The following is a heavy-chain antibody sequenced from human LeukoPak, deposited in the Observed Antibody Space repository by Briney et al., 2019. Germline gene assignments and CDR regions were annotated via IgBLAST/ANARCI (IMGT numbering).Heavy chain of an antibody. J-gene: IGHJ4*02. D-gene: IGHD5-12*01. CDR3: AGGYSGYDWDYFDY. CDR1: GYTFTGYY. CDR2: INPNSGCT. V-gene: IGHV1-2*02. Sequence: ASVKVSCKASGYTFTGYYMHWVRQALGQGREGMGWINPNSGCTNYAQKFQGSVTMTRDTSISTAYMELSRLRSDDTAVYYCAGGYSGYDWDYFDYWGQGTLVTVSS.